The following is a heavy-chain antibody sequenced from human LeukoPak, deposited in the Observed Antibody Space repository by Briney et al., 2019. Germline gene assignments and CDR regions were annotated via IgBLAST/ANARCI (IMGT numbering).Heavy chain of an antibody. CDR3: ARDPTELQLLSYYFDY. J-gene: IGHJ4*02. V-gene: IGHV3-23*01. CDR2: ISFSGTTT. CDR1: GITFSSYS. D-gene: IGHD2-2*01. Sequence: GGSLRLSCAASGITFSSYSMSWVRQAPGKGLEWVSSISFSGTTTYYADSVKGRFTVSRDNSKNTLYLQMDGLRAEDTAVYYCARDPTELQLLSYYFDYWGQGTLSPSPQ.